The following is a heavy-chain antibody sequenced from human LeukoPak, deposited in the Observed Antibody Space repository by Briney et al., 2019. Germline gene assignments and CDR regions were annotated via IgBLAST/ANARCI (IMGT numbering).Heavy chain of an antibody. J-gene: IGHJ5*02. CDR2: INHSGST. CDR1: GGSFSGYY. V-gene: IGHV4-34*01. Sequence: PSETLSLTCAVYGGSFSGYYWSWIRQPPGKGLEWIGEINHSGSTNYNPSLKSRVTISVVTSKNQFSLKLSSVTAADTAVYYCARGCRSSWYLQGQWFDPWGQGTLVTVSS. CDR3: ARGCRSSWYLQGQWFDP. D-gene: IGHD6-13*01.